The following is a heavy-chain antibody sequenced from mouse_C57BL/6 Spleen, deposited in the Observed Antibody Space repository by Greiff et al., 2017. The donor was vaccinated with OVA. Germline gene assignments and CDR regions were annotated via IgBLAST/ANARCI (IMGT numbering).Heavy chain of an antibody. Sequence: VQLKESGAELVKPGASVKLSCTASGFNIKDYYMHWVKQRTEQGLEWIGRIDPEDGETKYAPKFKGKATITADKSSNTAYLQLSSLTSEDTAVYYCASVVTPHWYFDVWGTGTTVTVSS. CDR3: ASVVTPHWYFDV. CDR1: GFNIKDYY. V-gene: IGHV14-2*01. J-gene: IGHJ1*03. D-gene: IGHD2-2*01. CDR2: IDPEDGET.